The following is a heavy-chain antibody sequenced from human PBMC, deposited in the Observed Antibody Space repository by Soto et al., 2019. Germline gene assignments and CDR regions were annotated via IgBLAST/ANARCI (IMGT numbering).Heavy chain of an antibody. Sequence: SVKVSCKASGGTFSSYAISWVRQAPGQGLEWMGGIIPIFGTANYAQKFQGRVTITADKSTSTAYMELSSLRSEDTAMYYCARTDSNYESDPYYYYGMDVWGQGTTVTVSS. V-gene: IGHV1-69*06. D-gene: IGHD4-4*01. J-gene: IGHJ6*02. CDR2: IIPIFGTA. CDR3: ARTDSNYESDPYYYYGMDV. CDR1: GGTFSSYA.